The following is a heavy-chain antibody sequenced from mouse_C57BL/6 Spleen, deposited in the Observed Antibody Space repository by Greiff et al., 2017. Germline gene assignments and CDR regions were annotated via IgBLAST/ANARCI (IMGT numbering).Heavy chain of an antibody. Sequence: VQLQQSGAELVRPGASVKLSCKASGYTFTDYYINWVKQRPGQGLEWIARIYPGSGNTYYNEKFKGKATLTAEKSSSTAYMQLSSLTSEDSAVYFCASYGNYDYFDYWGQGTTLTVSS. J-gene: IGHJ2*01. CDR1: GYTFTDYY. D-gene: IGHD2-1*01. CDR3: ASYGNYDYFDY. V-gene: IGHV1-76*01. CDR2: IYPGSGNT.